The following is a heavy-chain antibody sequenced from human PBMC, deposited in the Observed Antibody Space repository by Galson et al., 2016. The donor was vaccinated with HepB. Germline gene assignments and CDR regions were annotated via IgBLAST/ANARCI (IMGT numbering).Heavy chain of an antibody. V-gene: IGHV4-39*02. D-gene: IGHD2-15*01. Sequence: SETLSLTCTVSGASVSSSSWWGWIRQPPGKGLEWLASLSDTGTTDYNPSLRSRVTISADTSKNHFSLRLSSVTAADTAVYYCAKTLTPPNQYFFNSWGQGTLVTVSS. CDR2: LSDTGTT. CDR1: GASVSSSSW. J-gene: IGHJ4*02. CDR3: AKTLTPPNQYFFNS.